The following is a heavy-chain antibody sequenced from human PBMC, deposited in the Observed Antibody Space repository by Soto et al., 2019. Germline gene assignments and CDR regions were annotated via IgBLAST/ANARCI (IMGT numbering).Heavy chain of an antibody. CDR1: GGSIGIYY. CDR3: ARDNGYFDY. D-gene: IGHD2-8*01. Sequence: PSETLSLTCPVSGGSIGIYYWNWIRQPPGKGLEWIGYIYYNGNTNYDPSLKSRATMSVDTSKNQFSLKLRSMTAADTDVYYCARDNGYFDYWGQGALVTVSS. J-gene: IGHJ4*02. V-gene: IGHV4-59*12. CDR2: IYYNGNT.